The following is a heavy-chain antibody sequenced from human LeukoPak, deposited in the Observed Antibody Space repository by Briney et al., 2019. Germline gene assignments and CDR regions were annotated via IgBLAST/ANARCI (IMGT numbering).Heavy chain of an antibody. Sequence: GGSLRLSCAASGFTFSSYGMNWVRQAPGKGLEWVSGISGSGGTTYYADSVKGRFTISRDNSKNSLSLQVSSLRAEDTAVYYCAKTNGYYSDWGQGTLVTISS. J-gene: IGHJ4*02. CDR2: ISGSGGTT. D-gene: IGHD3-22*01. CDR1: GFTFSSYG. V-gene: IGHV3-23*01. CDR3: AKTNGYYSD.